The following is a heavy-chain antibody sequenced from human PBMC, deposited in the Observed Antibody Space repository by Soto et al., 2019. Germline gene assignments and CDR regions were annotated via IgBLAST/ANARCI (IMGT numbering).Heavy chain of an antibody. CDR1: GGSISSSSYY. V-gene: IGHV4-39*02. CDR3: VRDQLLSPYYYYYLEV. CDR2: IYYSGST. Sequence: SATLSLTCTVSGGSISSSSYYWGWIRQPPGRGLEWIGSIYYSGSTYYNPSLKSRVTISVDTSKTQFSLKLRSVTAADTAVYYCVRDQLLSPYYYYYLEVWGKGTPVTVPS. J-gene: IGHJ6*03. D-gene: IGHD2-2*01.